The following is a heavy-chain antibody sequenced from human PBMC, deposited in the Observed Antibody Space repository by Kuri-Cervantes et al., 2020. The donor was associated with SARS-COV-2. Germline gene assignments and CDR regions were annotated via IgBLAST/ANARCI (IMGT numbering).Heavy chain of an antibody. Sequence: GGSLRLSCAASGFTFSSYAMSWVRQAPGKGLEWVSAISSSGGSTYYADSVKGRFTISRDNSKNTLYLQMNSLRAEDTAVYYCAKDLGRPNWFDPWGQGTLVTVSS. V-gene: IGHV3-23*01. J-gene: IGHJ5*02. CDR3: AKDLGRPNWFDP. CDR2: ISSSGGST. CDR1: GFTFSSYA.